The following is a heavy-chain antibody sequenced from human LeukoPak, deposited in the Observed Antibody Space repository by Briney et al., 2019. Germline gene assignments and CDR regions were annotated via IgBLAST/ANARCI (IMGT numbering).Heavy chain of an antibody. CDR1: GESFSGYY. Sequence: PSETLSLTCAVYGESFSGYYWSWVRQPPGKGLEWIGEINHSGSTNYNPSLKSRVTISVDTSKNQFSLKLSSVTAADTAVYYCATVYGDYPFSYWGQGTLVTVSS. CDR2: INHSGST. CDR3: ATVYGDYPFSY. J-gene: IGHJ4*02. V-gene: IGHV4-34*01. D-gene: IGHD4-17*01.